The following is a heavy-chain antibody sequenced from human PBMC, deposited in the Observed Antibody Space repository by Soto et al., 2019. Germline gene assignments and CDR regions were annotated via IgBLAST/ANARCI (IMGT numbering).Heavy chain of an antibody. CDR2: ISNNCNTT. V-gene: IGHV3-11*01. Sequence: PGGSLRLSCAASGFTFSDYYMSWIRQAPGKGLEWVSYISNNCNTTNYADSVKGRFTISRDNAKDSLYLQMDSLRAEDTAVYYCSRSHGGDEHHFDYWGQGTLVTVSS. J-gene: IGHJ4*02. D-gene: IGHD2-21*01. CDR1: GFTFSDYY. CDR3: SRSHGGDEHHFDY.